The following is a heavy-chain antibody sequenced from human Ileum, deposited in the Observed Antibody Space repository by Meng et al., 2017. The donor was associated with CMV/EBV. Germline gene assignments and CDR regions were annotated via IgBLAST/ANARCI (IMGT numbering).Heavy chain of an antibody. V-gene: IGHV4-34*01. CDR1: GGSFSGYY. J-gene: IGHJ4*02. CDR2: INHSGST. Sequence: HVWLQQWGESLCRPSEPLSLTCAVYGGSFSGYYWSWISQFPGKGLEWMGEINHSGSTNYNPSLKSRVTISADTSKKWFSLKVSSVTAADTAVYYCAREAVGVENGDYADYWGQGILVTVSS. D-gene: IGHD4-17*01. CDR3: AREAVGVENGDYADY.